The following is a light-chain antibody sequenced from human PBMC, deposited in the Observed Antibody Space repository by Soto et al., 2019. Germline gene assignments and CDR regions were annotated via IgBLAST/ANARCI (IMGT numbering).Light chain of an antibody. CDR3: ASYTTSSTLV. J-gene: IGLJ2*01. V-gene: IGLV2-14*01. CDR1: SSDIGGYNF. Sequence: QSVLTQPASVSGSPGQSITISCTGTSSDIGGYNFVSWYHQHPGKAPKLLIYVVTNRPSGIPDRFSGSKSGNTASLTISGLQAEDGADYYCASYTTSSTLVFGGGTKLTVL. CDR2: VVT.